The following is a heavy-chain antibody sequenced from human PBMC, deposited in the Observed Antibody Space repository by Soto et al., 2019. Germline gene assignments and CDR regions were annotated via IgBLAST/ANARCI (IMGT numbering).Heavy chain of an antibody. V-gene: IGHV4-61*01. D-gene: IGHD4-17*01. CDR1: GGSVSSGIYY. CDR2: IYYSGST. J-gene: IGHJ6*02. Sequence: QVQLQESGPGLVKPSETLSLTCTVSGGSVSSGIYYWTWIRQPPGKGLEWIGYIYYSGSTNYNPSLKSRATISLDTSKNQFSLKLNSVIAADTAVFYCARWNVAPTGGGMDVWGQGTTVTVSS. CDR3: ARWNVAPTGGGMDV.